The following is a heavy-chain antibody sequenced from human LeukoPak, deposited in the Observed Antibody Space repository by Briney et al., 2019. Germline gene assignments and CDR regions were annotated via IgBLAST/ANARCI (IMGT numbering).Heavy chain of an antibody. CDR3: ARDEGIVVIPAAMGIDY. Sequence: ASVKVSCKASGYTFTSYGISWVRQAPGQGLEWMGWISAYKGNTNYAQKLQGRVTMTTDTSTSTAYMELRSLRSDDTAVYYCARDEGIVVIPAAMGIDYWGQGTLVTVSS. CDR2: ISAYKGNT. V-gene: IGHV1-18*01. CDR1: GYTFTSYG. D-gene: IGHD2-2*01. J-gene: IGHJ4*02.